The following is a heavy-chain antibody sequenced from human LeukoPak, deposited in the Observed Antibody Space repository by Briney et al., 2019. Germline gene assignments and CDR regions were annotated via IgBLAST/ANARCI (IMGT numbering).Heavy chain of an antibody. CDR3: ARLGSGWAIDY. V-gene: IGHV3-33*01. D-gene: IGHD6-19*01. J-gene: IGHJ4*02. CDR2: IWYDGSCK. CDR1: GFTFSSYG. Sequence: GRSLRLSCAASGFTFSSYGILWVRQAPGKGLEWVAVIWYDGSCKYYADSVKGRFTISRDQSKNTVYLQMNSLRADDTAVYYCARLGSGWAIDYWGQGTLVTVSS.